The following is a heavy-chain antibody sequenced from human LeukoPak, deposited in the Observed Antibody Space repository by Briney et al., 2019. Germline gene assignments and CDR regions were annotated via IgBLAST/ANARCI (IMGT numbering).Heavy chain of an antibody. J-gene: IGHJ4*02. CDR3: ARGSSSWYDVPASYFDY. V-gene: IGHV1-2*02. CDR1: GYTFTGYY. D-gene: IGHD6-13*01. Sequence: ASVKVSCKASGYTFTGYYMHWVRQAPGQGLEWMGWINPNSGGTHYAHKFQGRVTMTRDTSISTAYMELSRLRSDDTAVYYCARGSSSWYDVPASYFDYWGQGTLVTVSS. CDR2: INPNSGGT.